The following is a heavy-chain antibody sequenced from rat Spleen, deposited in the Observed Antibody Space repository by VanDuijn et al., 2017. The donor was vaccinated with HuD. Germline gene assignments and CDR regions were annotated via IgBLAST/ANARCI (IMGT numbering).Heavy chain of an antibody. CDR3: ARGDWFAY. CDR2: ISSGGST. Sequence: QVQLKESGPGLVQPSQTLSLTCTVSGFSLTSYHVSWVRQPPEKGLEWIAAISSGGSTYYNSALKSRLSISRDTSKSQVFLKMNSLQTEDTAMYFCARGDWFAYWGQGTLVTVSS. V-gene: IGHV2-6*01. CDR1: GFSLTSYH. J-gene: IGHJ3*01.